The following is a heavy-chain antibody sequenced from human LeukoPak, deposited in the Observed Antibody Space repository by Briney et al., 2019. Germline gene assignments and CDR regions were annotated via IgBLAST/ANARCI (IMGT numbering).Heavy chain of an antibody. Sequence: SETLSLTCTVSGGSISSSSYYWGWIRQPPGKGLEWIGSIYYSGSTYYNPSLKSRVTISVETSKNQFSLKLSSVTAADTAVYYCARVAGITMIGVFISDAFDIWGQGTMVTVSS. CDR1: GGSISSSSYY. J-gene: IGHJ3*02. CDR2: IYYSGST. CDR3: ARVAGITMIGVFISDAFDI. D-gene: IGHD3-22*01. V-gene: IGHV4-39*07.